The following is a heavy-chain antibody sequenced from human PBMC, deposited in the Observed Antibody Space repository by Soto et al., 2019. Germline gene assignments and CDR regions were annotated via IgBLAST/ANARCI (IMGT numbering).Heavy chain of an antibody. CDR2: SNPNSGGT. J-gene: IGHJ4*02. CDR3: GGALHSYGKVSFDY. D-gene: IGHD5-18*01. CDR1: GYTFTGYY. Sequence: QVQLVQSGAEVKKPGASVKVSCKASGYTFTGYYMHWVRQAPGQGLEWMGWSNPNSGGTNDAQKFQGWVTMTRDPSISTAYMELSRLRSDDTAVYYCGGALHSYGKVSFDYWGQGTLVTVSS. V-gene: IGHV1-2*04.